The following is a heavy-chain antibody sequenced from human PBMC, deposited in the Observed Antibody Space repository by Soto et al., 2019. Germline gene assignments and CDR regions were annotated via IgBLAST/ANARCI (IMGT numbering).Heavy chain of an antibody. CDR3: DRARGGDCYDY. Sequence: QVQLQESGPGLVKPSQTLSLTCTVSGGSISSGDYYWSWIRQPPGKGLEWIGYIYYSGSTYYNPSLKRRVTISVDTSKHRSCLKLGSVTAAATAVYYCDRARGGDCYDYWGQGTLVTVSS. V-gene: IGHV4-30-4*01. CDR2: IYYSGST. CDR1: GGSISSGDYY. D-gene: IGHD2-21*01. J-gene: IGHJ4*02.